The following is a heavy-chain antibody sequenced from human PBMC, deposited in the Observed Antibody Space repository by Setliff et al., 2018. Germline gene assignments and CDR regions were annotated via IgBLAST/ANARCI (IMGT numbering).Heavy chain of an antibody. V-gene: IGHV4-59*11. Sequence: PSETLSLTCTVSRGSINSHYWSWIRQPAGKGLEWIGHIFYSDTAKYNPSLESRAAISVDSSKNQFSLKLRSVTAADTAVYYCARDRATVIRGVTSFFYYYMDVWGGGTTVTVSS. J-gene: IGHJ6*03. D-gene: IGHD3-10*01. CDR3: ARDRATVIRGVTSFFYYYMDV. CDR2: IFYSDTA. CDR1: RGSINSHY.